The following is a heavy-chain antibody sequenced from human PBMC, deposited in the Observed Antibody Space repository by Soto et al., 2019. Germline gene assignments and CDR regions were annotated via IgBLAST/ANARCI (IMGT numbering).Heavy chain of an antibody. CDR1: VGSFSVYY. D-gene: IGHD3-3*01. CDR2: INHSGST. CDR3: ARGLRFLEWLPSGFSYYYYGMDV. J-gene: IGHJ6*01. Sequence: PSETLPLTCAVYVGSFSVYYWSWIRQPPGKGLDSIREINHSGSTNYNPSLKSRVTISVDTSKNQFSLKLSSVTAADTAVYYCARGLRFLEWLPSGFSYYYYGMDVWGQGTTVTVSS. V-gene: IGHV4-34*01.